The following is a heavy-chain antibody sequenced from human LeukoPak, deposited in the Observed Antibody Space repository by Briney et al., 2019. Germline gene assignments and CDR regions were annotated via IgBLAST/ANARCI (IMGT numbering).Heavy chain of an antibody. CDR3: AKSAQYSSAWFTGSFDY. V-gene: IGHV1-2*02. Sequence: VASVKVSCKASGGTFSSYAISWVRQAPGQGLEWVGRINPNSGDTHYAQMFQGRVTMTRDTSINAAYMELRRLRSDDTAVYYCAKSAQYSSAWFTGSFDYWGQGTLVTVSS. CDR2: INPNSGDT. D-gene: IGHD6-13*01. J-gene: IGHJ4*02. CDR1: GGTFSSYA.